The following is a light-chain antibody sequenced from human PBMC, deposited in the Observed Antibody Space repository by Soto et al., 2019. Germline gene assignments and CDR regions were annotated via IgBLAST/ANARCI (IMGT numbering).Light chain of an antibody. CDR2: GVS. CDR3: QQYGSSPIT. J-gene: IGKJ5*01. CDR1: QSVTSSY. Sequence: IVITEPPCSRALAQISISTLSFKASQSVTSSYLAWYQQKPGQAPRLLIYGVSSRATGIPDRFSGSGSGTDFTVSISRLEPDDVAVYYCQQYGSSPITGGQGTRLEIK. V-gene: IGKV3-20*01.